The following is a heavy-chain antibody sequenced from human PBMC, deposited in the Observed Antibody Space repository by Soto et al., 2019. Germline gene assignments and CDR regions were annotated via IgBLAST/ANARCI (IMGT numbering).Heavy chain of an antibody. Sequence: GGSLRLSCTASGFTFGDYAMSWFRQAPGKGLEWVGFIRSKAYGGTTEYAASVKGRFTISRDDSKSIAYLQMNSLKTEDTAVYYCTQISSSGSYFDYWGQGTLVTVSS. D-gene: IGHD6-6*01. CDR1: GFTFGDYA. J-gene: IGHJ4*02. CDR2: IRSKAYGGTT. V-gene: IGHV3-49*03. CDR3: TQISSSGSYFDY.